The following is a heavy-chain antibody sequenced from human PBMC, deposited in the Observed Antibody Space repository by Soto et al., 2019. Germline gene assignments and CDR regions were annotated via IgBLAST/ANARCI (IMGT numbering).Heavy chain of an antibody. J-gene: IGHJ4*02. CDR2: IIPIFGTA. CDR1: GGTFSSYA. D-gene: IGHD5-12*01. CDR3: ARDRAGYSGYDYLAY. Sequence: QVQLVQSGAEVKKPGSSVKVSCKASGGTFSSYAISWVRQAPGQGLEWMGGIIPIFGTANYAQKFQGRVTITADESTSTAYRELSSLRPEDTAVYYCARDRAGYSGYDYLAYWGQGTLVTVSS. V-gene: IGHV1-69*12.